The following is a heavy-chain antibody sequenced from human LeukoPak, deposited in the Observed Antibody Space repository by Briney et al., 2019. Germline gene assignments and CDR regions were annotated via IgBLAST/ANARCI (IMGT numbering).Heavy chain of an antibody. CDR3: ARGYCSSTSCYDAFDI. Sequence: PSETLSLTCTVSGDSISSGDYYWSWIRQPPGKGLEWIGRIYTSGSTNYNPSLKSRVTMSVDTSKNQFSLKLSSVTAADTAVYYCARGYCSSTSCYDAFDIWGQGTMVTVSS. CDR2: IYTSGST. V-gene: IGHV4-61*02. CDR1: GDSISSGDYY. D-gene: IGHD2-2*01. J-gene: IGHJ3*02.